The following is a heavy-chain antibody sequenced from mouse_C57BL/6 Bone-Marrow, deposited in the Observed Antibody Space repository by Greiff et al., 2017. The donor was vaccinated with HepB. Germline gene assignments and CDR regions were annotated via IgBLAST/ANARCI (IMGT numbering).Heavy chain of an antibody. CDR1: GYTFTNYW. D-gene: IGHD1-1*01. Sequence: VQLQQSGAELVRPGTSVKMSCKASGYTFTNYWIGWAKQRPGHGLEWIGDIYPGGGYTNYNEKLKGKATMTADKASSTAYMHFSSLTSEDSALYSCASREGGYYLYYYAMDYWGQGTSVTVSS. V-gene: IGHV1-63*01. CDR2: IYPGGGYT. J-gene: IGHJ4*01. CDR3: ASREGGYYLYYYAMDY.